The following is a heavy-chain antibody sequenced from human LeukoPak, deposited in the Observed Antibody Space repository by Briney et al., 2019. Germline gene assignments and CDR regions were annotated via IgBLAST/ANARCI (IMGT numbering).Heavy chain of an antibody. D-gene: IGHD4-23*01. CDR2: IYTSGST. J-gene: IGHJ6*03. CDR3: ARITVVKGYYYYYMDV. CDR1: GGSISSYY. Sequence: SETLSLTCTVSGGSISSYYWSWIRQPPGKGLEWIGYIYTSGSTNYNPSLKSRVTISVDTTKNQLSLKLSSVTAADTAVYYCARITVVKGYYYYYMDVWGKGTTVTVSS. V-gene: IGHV4-4*09.